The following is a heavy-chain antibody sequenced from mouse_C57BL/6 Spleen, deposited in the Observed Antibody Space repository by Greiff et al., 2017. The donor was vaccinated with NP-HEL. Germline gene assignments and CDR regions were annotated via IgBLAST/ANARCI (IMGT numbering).Heavy chain of an antibody. Sequence: QVQLQQPGAELVMPGASVKLSCKASGYTFTSYWMHWVKQRPGQGLEWIGEIDPSDSYTNYNQKFKGKSTLTVDKSSSTAYMQLSSLTSEDSAVYYCARLGFSYYYGSDYWGQGTTLTVSS. CDR2: IDPSDSYT. V-gene: IGHV1-69*01. J-gene: IGHJ2*01. CDR3: ARLGFSYYYGSDY. CDR1: GYTFTSYW. D-gene: IGHD1-1*01.